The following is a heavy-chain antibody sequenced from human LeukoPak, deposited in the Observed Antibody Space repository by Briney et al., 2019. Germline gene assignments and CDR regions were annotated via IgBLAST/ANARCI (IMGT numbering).Heavy chain of an antibody. Sequence: ASVKVSCKASGYTFTGYYMHWVRQAPGQGLEWMGWINPNSGGTNYAQKFQGWVTMTRDTSISTAYMELSRLRSDDTAVYYCARGGLSGSWYESSGWFDPWGQGTLVTVSS. V-gene: IGHV1-2*04. CDR2: INPNSGGT. J-gene: IGHJ5*02. CDR1: GYTFTGYY. CDR3: ARGGLSGSWYESSGWFDP. D-gene: IGHD6-13*01.